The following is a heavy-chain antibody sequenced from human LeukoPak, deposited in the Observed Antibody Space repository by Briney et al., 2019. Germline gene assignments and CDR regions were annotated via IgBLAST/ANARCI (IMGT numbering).Heavy chain of an antibody. J-gene: IGHJ3*01. CDR3: ATGRLYYDRRGYYENDAFDL. V-gene: IGHV1-24*01. CDR1: GYTLTELS. CDR2: FDPEHGET. Sequence: ASVTVSCKVPGYTLTELSMHWVRQAPGKGLEWMGGFDPEHGETIYAQKFQGRVIMTEDTSTDTAYMELSGLRSEDTAVYYCATGRLYYDRRGYYENDAFDLWGRGTRVTVTS. D-gene: IGHD3-22*01.